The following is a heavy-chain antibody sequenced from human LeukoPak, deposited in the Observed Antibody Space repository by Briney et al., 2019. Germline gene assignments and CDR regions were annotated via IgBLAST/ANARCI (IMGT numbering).Heavy chain of an antibody. V-gene: IGHV4-59*01. D-gene: IGHD3-22*01. Sequence: SETLSLTCTVSGGSISSYYWSWIRQPPGKGLEWIGYIYYSGSTNYNPSLKSRVTISVDTSKNLFSLKLSSVTAADTAVYYCARGYYDSSGYLLFDYWGQGTLVTVSS. CDR1: GGSISSYY. CDR2: IYYSGST. CDR3: ARGYYDSSGYLLFDY. J-gene: IGHJ4*02.